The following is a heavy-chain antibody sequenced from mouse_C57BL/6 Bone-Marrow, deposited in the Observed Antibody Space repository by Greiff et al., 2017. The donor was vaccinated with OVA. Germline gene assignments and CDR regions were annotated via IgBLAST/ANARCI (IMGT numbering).Heavy chain of an antibody. J-gene: IGHJ1*03. CDR2: IYPSDSET. CDR3: ARIPLPGYFDV. CDR1: GYTFTSYW. Sequence: VKLQQPGAELVRPGSSVKLSCKASGYTFTSYWMDWVKQRPGQGLEWIGNIYPSDSETHYNQKFKDKATLTVDKSSSTAYMQLSSLTAEDSAVYYCARIPLPGYFDVWGTGTTVTVSS. V-gene: IGHV1-61*01. D-gene: IGHD2-10*01.